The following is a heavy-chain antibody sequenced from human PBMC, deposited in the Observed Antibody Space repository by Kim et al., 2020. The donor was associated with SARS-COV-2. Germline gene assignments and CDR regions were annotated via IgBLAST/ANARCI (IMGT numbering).Heavy chain of an antibody. Sequence: GGSLRLSCEASGFTFRNYWMSWVRQAPGKGLEWVANIKRHGDVKYYVDSVKGRFTISRDDARNSLHLQMSSLRVEDTAIYYCARGLHLSSGGHWYLDHWG. CDR3: ARGLHLSSGGHWYLDH. V-gene: IGHV3-7*01. J-gene: IGHJ2*01. D-gene: IGHD3-10*02. CDR1: GFTFRNYW. CDR2: IKRHGDVK.